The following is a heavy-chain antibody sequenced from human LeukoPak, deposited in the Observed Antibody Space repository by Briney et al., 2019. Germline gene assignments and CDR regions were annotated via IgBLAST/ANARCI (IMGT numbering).Heavy chain of an antibody. CDR3: ARQYYDILTGQFFDY. V-gene: IGHV3-30-3*01. CDR2: ISYDGSNK. D-gene: IGHD3-9*01. J-gene: IGHJ4*02. CDR1: GFTFSSYA. Sequence: RAGGSLRLSCAASGFTFSSYAIHWVRQAPGKGLEWVALISYDGSNKDYADSAKGRFTISRDNSKNTLYLQMNSLGAEDTAVYYCARQYYDILTGQFFDYWGQGTLVTVSS.